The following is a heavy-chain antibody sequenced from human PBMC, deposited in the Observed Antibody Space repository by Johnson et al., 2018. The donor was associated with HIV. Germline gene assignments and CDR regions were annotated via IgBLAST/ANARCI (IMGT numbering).Heavy chain of an antibody. V-gene: IGHV3-15*01. Sequence: VQLVESGGGLVKPGGSLRLSCAASGFTFSNAWMSWVRQAPGKGLEWVGRIKSKTDGGTTDYAAPVKGRFTISRDDSKKTLYLQMNSLKTEDTAVYYCTTAFTVTGAFDIWGQGTMVTVSS. J-gene: IGHJ3*02. CDR2: IKSKTDGGTT. D-gene: IGHD4-17*01. CDR1: GFTFSNAW. CDR3: TTAFTVTGAFDI.